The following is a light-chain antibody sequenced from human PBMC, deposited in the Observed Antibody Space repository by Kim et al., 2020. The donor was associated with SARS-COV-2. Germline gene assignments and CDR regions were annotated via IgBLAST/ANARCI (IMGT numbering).Light chain of an antibody. CDR2: QYS. CDR3: QAWDSSTVV. V-gene: IGLV3-1*01. CDR1: KLGNKY. J-gene: IGLJ2*01. Sequence: VSPGQTASITCSGDKLGNKYACWYQQKPGQSPVLVIYQYSKRTSGIPERFSGSNSGNTATLTISGTQAMDEADYYCQAWDSSTVVFGGGTQLTVL.